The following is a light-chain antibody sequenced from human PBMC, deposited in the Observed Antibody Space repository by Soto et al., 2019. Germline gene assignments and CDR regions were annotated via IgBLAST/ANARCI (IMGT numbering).Light chain of an antibody. J-gene: IGKJ5*01. CDR2: GAS. Sequence: EIVVTQSPATLSVSPGERATLSCRASQSVSSSYLAWYQQKPGQAPRLLIYGASSRATGIPDRFSGSGSGTDFTLTISRLEPEDFAVYYCQQYGSSPPTFGQGTRLEI. V-gene: IGKV3-20*01. CDR1: QSVSSSY. CDR3: QQYGSSPPT.